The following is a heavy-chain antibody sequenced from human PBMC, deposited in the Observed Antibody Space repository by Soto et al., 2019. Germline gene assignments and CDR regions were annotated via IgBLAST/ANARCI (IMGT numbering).Heavy chain of an antibody. CDR3: ARDPAAFDY. D-gene: IGHD2-2*01. CDR1: GFTFSSYA. V-gene: IGHV3-30-3*01. CDR2: ISYDGSNK. Sequence: QVQLVESGGGVVQPGRSLRLSCAASGFTFSSYAMHWVRQAPGKGLEWVAVISYDGSNKYYADSVKGRFTISRDNSKNTLYLQMNSLRAEDTAVYYCARDPAAFDYWGQGTLVTVSS. J-gene: IGHJ4*02.